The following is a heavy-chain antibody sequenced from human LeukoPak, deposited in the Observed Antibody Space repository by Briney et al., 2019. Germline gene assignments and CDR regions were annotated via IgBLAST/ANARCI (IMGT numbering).Heavy chain of an antibody. Sequence: SETLSLTCAVSGASVSSHYWTWIRQSPGRGLEWIGHIYHSGTTKYNPSLKSRVTISVDTSKNQFSLKLSSVTAADTAVFYCARVASGYDVFDIWGQGTMVTVSS. CDR3: ARVASGYDVFDI. CDR2: IYHSGTT. J-gene: IGHJ3*02. CDR1: GASVSSHY. D-gene: IGHD3-3*01. V-gene: IGHV4-59*02.